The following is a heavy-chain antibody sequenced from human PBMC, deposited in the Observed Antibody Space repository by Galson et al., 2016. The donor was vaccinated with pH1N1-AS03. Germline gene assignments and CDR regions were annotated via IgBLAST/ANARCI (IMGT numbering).Heavy chain of an antibody. Sequence: ETLSLTCSVFGSTTSLFYWNWIRQPPGKGLEWIGFIHHSGSTNYNPSLKSRVTISIDTSKNQFSLKLRSVTAADTAVYYCARDTGGWYFDLWGRGTLVTVSS. CDR2: IHHSGST. CDR1: GSTTSLFY. CDR3: ARDTGGWYFDL. D-gene: IGHD1-1*01. V-gene: IGHV4-59*01. J-gene: IGHJ2*01.